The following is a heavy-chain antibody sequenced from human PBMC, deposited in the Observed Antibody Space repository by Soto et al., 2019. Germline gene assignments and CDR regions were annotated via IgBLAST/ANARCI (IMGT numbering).Heavy chain of an antibody. CDR1: GYSFTQYW. J-gene: IGHJ3*01. D-gene: IGHD3-3*01. Sequence: GESLKISCNISGYSFTQYWIAWVRQMPGKGLEWVGRIDPSDSRADYSPSFQGRVTISVDRSIATTNLRWSSLEASDTAVYYCARQITTFGVIINALNVWGQGTMVTVPS. V-gene: IGHV5-10-1*01. CDR2: IDPSDSRA. CDR3: ARQITTFGVIINALNV.